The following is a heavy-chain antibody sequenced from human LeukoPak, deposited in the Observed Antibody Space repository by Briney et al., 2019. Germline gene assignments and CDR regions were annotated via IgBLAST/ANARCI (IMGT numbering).Heavy chain of an antibody. CDR3: ARGAVVGATTGQLDY. V-gene: IGHV3-33*01. CDR1: GFTFSNYG. Sequence: GGSLRLSCVASGFTFSNYGMHWVRQAPGKGLEWVAVIWYDGSNKYYADSVKGRFTISRDNSKNTLYLQMNGLRAEDTAVYYCARGAVVGATTGQLDYWGQGTLVTVSS. D-gene: IGHD1-26*01. CDR2: IWYDGSNK. J-gene: IGHJ4*02.